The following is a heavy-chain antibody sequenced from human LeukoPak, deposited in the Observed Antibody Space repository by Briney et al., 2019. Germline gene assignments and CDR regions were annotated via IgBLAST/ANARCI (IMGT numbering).Heavy chain of an antibody. Sequence: PSETLSLTCAVSGYSISSGYYWGWIRQPPGKGLEWVGSIYHSGSTYYNPSLKSRVTISVDTSKNQSSLKLSSVTAADTAVYYCARQEVGRSRGPTSIVVVPAAPDYWGQGTLVTVSS. CDR2: IYHSGST. CDR3: ARQEVGRSRGPTSIVVVPAAPDY. CDR1: GYSISSGYY. D-gene: IGHD2-2*01. V-gene: IGHV4-38-2*01. J-gene: IGHJ4*02.